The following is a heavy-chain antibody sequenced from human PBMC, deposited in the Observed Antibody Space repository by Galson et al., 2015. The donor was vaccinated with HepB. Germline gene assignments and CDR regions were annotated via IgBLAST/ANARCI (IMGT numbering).Heavy chain of an antibody. V-gene: IGHV1-18*01. Sequence: SVKVSCKASGYTFTNFDVSWVRQAPGQGLEWMGWISPYNRHTNYAQKFQGRLTMTTDTSTTTAYMELRSLTSDDTAMYYCARDGRDFDSWGQGTLVTVSS. CDR3: ARDGRDFDS. J-gene: IGHJ4*02. CDR2: ISPYNRHT. CDR1: GYTFTNFD. D-gene: IGHD1-26*01.